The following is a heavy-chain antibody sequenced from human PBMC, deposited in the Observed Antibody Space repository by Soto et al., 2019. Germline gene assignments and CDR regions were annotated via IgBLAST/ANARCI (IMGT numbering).Heavy chain of an antibody. V-gene: IGHV4-30-4*01. CDR3: ARGSYYYDISGYYHY. CDR1: GGSISSGDYY. Sequence: QVQLQESGPGLVKPSQTLSLTCTVSGGSISSGDYYWSWIRQPPGKGLEWIGYIYYSGSTYYNPSLKSRATLSVDTSKNQFSLKLSSVTAADTAVYFCARGSYYYDISGYYHYWGQGTLVTVSS. J-gene: IGHJ4*02. CDR2: IYYSGST. D-gene: IGHD3-22*01.